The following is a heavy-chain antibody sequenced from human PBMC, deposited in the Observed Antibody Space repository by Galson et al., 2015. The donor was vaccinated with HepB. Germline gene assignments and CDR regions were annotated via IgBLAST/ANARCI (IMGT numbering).Heavy chain of an antibody. CDR3: AKVSSSSWYRGYYFDY. Sequence: SLRLSCAASGFTFSSYGMHWVRQAPGKGLEWVAVISYDGSNKYYADSVKGRFTISRDNSKNTLYLQMNSLRAEDTAVYYCAKVSSSSWYRGYYFDYWGQGTLVTVSS. CDR2: ISYDGSNK. D-gene: IGHD6-13*01. CDR1: GFTFSSYG. V-gene: IGHV3-30*18. J-gene: IGHJ4*02.